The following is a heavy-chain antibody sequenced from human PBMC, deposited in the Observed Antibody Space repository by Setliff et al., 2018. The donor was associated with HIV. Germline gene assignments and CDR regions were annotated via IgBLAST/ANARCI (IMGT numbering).Heavy chain of an antibody. J-gene: IGHJ3*02. V-gene: IGHV4-34*10. Sequence: SETLSLTCAVYGGSFSGYYWSWIRQPPGKGLEWIGEINHIGITEDNPSLKSRVTISVDTSKNQFSLKLSSVTAADTAVYYCATYYYDSSGYQVDAFDIWGQGTMVTVSS. CDR1: GGSFSGYY. CDR3: ATYYYDSSGYQVDAFDI. CDR2: INHIGIT. D-gene: IGHD3-22*01.